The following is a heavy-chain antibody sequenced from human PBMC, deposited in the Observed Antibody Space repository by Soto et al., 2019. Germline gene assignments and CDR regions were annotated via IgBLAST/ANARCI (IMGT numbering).Heavy chain of an antibody. Sequence: QVQLRESGPGMVRPSGTLSLTCVVSGTSMSSTFWWTWVRQSPKKGLEWIGEIYHSGITKYNPSLXSXVXIXXDKSNNQCSLEMRAVTAADTAVYYCATLPPRIEVVKTEIPAWGQGTLVTVSS. CDR2: IYHSGIT. J-gene: IGHJ5*02. D-gene: IGHD2-15*01. CDR1: GTSMSSTFW. V-gene: IGHV4-4*02. CDR3: ATLPPRIEVVKTEIPA.